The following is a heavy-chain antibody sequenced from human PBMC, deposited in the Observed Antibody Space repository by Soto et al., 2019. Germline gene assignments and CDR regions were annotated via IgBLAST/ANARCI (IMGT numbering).Heavy chain of an antibody. CDR2: LNQDGSEK. V-gene: IGHV3-7*03. CDR1: VFTFTDYW. D-gene: IGHD1-26*01. J-gene: IGHJ4*02. Sequence: VGSLRLSCASSVFTFTDYWMSCVRQSPGKGLEWVANLNQDGSEKNCVDSVKGRFTISRDNAKNSVYLQLNSLRAEDTAVYYCARDRFIGTYYVKSVTYFSDHWGQGAPGNVS. CDR3: ARDRFIGTYYVKSVTYFSDH.